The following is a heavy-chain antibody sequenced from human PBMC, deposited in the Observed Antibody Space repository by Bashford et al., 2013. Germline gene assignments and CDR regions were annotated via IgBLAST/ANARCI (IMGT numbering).Heavy chain of an antibody. V-gene: IGHV3-23*01. D-gene: IGHD3-10*01. CDR3: ARVNYYSFDY. J-gene: IGHJ4*02. Sequence: APGKGLEWVSGISGSGDTTYYTDSVKGRFTISRDNSKNTLYLQVNSLRADDTAVYYCARVNYYSFDYWGQGTLVTVSS. CDR2: ISGSGDTT.